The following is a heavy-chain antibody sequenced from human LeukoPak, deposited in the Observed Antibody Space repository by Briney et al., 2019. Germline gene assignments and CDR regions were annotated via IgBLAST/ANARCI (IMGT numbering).Heavy chain of an antibody. J-gene: IGHJ4*02. D-gene: IGHD2-2*01. CDR3: ARVVLVPAVDEVDY. CDR1: GYTFTSYG. CDR2: ISAYNGNT. Sequence: GASVKVSCKASGYTFTSYGISWVRHAPGQGLEWMGWISAYNGNTNYAQKLQGRVTITTDTSTSTAYMELRSLRSDDTAVYYCARVVLVPAVDEVDYWGQGTLVTVSS. V-gene: IGHV1-18*01.